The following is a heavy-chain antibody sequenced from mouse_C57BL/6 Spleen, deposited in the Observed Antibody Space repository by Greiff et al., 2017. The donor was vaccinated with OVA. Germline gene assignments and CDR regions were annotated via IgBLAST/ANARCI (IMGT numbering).Heavy chain of an antibody. V-gene: IGHV1-82*01. Sequence: VQLQQSGPELVKPGASVKISCKASGYAFSSSWMNWVKQRPGKGLEWIGRIYPGDGDTNYNGKFKGKATLTADKSSSTAYMQLSSLTSEDSAVYFCARGAAQAYFDDWGQGTTLTVSS. D-gene: IGHD3-2*02. CDR3: ARGAAQAYFDD. J-gene: IGHJ2*01. CDR1: GYAFSSSW. CDR2: IYPGDGDT.